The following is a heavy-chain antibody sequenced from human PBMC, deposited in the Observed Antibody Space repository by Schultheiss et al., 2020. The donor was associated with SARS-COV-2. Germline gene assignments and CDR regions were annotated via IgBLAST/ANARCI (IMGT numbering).Heavy chain of an antibody. J-gene: IGHJ4*02. CDR2: INHSGST. CDR3: ARSDGSRSYFPLDY. V-gene: IGHV4-34*01. Sequence: SQTLSLTCAVYGGSFSGYYWSWIRQPPGKGLEWIGEINHSGSTNYNPSLKSRVTISVDTSKNQFSLKLRSVTAADTAVYYCARSDGSRSYFPLDYWGQGTPVTVSS. CDR1: GGSFSGYY. D-gene: IGHD3-10*01.